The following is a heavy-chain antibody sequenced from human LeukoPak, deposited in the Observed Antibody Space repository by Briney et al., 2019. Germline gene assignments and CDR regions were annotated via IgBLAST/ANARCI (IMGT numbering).Heavy chain of an antibody. V-gene: IGHV3-9*03. Sequence: PGGSLRLSCAASGFTFDDYAMHWVRQAPGKGLEWVSGISWNSGNLGYADSVKGRFTISRDNAKNSLYLQMNSLRAEDMALYYCAKDRLSGYSDGIIDYWGQGTLVTVSS. CDR2: ISWNSGNL. CDR1: GFTFDDYA. J-gene: IGHJ4*02. D-gene: IGHD5-18*01. CDR3: AKDRLSGYSDGIIDY.